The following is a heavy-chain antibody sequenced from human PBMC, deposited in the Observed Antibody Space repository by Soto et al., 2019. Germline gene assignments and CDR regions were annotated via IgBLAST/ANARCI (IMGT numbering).Heavy chain of an antibody. Sequence: ASVKVSCKASGYTFTSYGISWVRQAPGQGLEWMGWISAYNGNTNYAQKLQGRVTMTTDTSTSTAYMELRSLRSDDTAVYYCARVETRWLVRLPNWFDPWGQGTLVTVSS. V-gene: IGHV1-18*01. CDR2: ISAYNGNT. J-gene: IGHJ5*02. CDR1: GYTFTSYG. CDR3: ARVETRWLVRLPNWFDP. D-gene: IGHD6-19*01.